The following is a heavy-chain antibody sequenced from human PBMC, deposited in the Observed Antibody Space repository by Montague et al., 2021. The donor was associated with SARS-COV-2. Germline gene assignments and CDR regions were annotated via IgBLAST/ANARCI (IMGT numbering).Heavy chain of an antibody. CDR1: GFTFSSYS. CDR3: ARPRWDAFDI. Sequence: FLRLSCAASGFTFSSYSMNWVRQAPGKGLEWASSISSSSSYIYYADSVKGRFTISRDNAKNSLYLQMNSLRAEDTAVYYCARPRWDAFDIWGQGTMVTVSS. D-gene: IGHD6-13*01. V-gene: IGHV3-21*01. J-gene: IGHJ3*02. CDR2: ISSSSSYI.